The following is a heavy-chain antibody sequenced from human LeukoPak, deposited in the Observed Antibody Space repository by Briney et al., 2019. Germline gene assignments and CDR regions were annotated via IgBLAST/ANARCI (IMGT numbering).Heavy chain of an antibody. CDR2: TNHSGST. CDR3: ARWFGTYFDF. V-gene: IGHV4-34*01. D-gene: IGHD3-16*01. J-gene: IGHJ4*02. Sequence: SETLSLTCAVYGGSFSGYYWSWIRQPPGKGLEWIGETNHSGSTNYNPSLKSRVTISVDTSKNQFSLKLSSVTAADTAVYYCARWFGTYFDFWGQGTLVTVSS. CDR1: GGSFSGYY.